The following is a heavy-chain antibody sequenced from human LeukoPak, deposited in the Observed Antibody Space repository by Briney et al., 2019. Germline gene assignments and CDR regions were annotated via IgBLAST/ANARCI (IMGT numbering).Heavy chain of an antibody. CDR3: ARMVMDWFGELSLYYYYYMDV. V-gene: IGHV4-34*01. Sequence: TSETLSLTCAVYGGSFSDYYWSWIRQPPGKGLEWIGEINHSGSTNYNPFLKSRVTISVDTSKNQFFLKLSSVTAADTAVYYCARMVMDWFGELSLYYYYYMDVWGKGTTVTVSS. D-gene: IGHD3-10*01. J-gene: IGHJ6*03. CDR2: INHSGST. CDR1: GGSFSDYY.